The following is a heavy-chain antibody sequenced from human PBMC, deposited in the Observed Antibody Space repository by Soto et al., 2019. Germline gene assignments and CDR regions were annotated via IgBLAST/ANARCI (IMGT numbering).Heavy chain of an antibody. CDR1: GFTFSSYG. CDR3: ARDGDSSSWFYYYYYGMDV. J-gene: IGHJ6*02. Sequence: GGALRLSCAATGFTFSSYGMHWVRQAPGKGLEWVAVICYDGSNKYYADSVKGRFTISRDNSKNTLYLQMNSLRAEDTAVYYCARDGDSSSWFYYYYYGMDVWGQGTTVTVSS. V-gene: IGHV3-33*01. CDR2: ICYDGSNK. D-gene: IGHD6-13*01.